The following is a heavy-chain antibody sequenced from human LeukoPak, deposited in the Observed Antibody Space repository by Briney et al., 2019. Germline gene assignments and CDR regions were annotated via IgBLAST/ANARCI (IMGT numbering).Heavy chain of an antibody. CDR2: ISGRGGST. D-gene: IGHD1-26*01. Sequence: GGSLRLSCAASGFTFSSYAMSWVRQAPGKGLGWVSGISGRGGSTYYADSVKGRFTISRDNSKNTLYLQMNSLRAENTAVYYCAKGDTTWELPHDYWGQGTLVTVSS. CDR3: AKGDTTWELPHDY. V-gene: IGHV3-23*01. J-gene: IGHJ4*02. CDR1: GFTFSSYA.